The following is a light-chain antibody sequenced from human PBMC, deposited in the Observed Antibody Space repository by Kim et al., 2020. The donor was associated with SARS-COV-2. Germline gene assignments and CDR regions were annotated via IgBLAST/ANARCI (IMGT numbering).Light chain of an antibody. CDR1: QSVTSSY. Sequence: EIVLTQSPGTLSLSPGERATLSGRASQSVTSSYLAWYQRRVGQAPRLLIYGASSRATGIPDRFSGSGSGTDFTLTISRLEHEDFAVYYCQQYGSSPPTFGRGTKVDIK. CDR2: GAS. V-gene: IGKV3-20*01. J-gene: IGKJ1*01. CDR3: QQYGSSPPT.